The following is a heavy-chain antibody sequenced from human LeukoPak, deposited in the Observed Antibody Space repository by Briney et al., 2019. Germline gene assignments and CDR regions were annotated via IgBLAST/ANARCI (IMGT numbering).Heavy chain of an antibody. CDR2: ISSSSSYI. CDR3: ARTKAWITYHMDV. CDR1: RFTFSSYS. Sequence: PGGSLRLSCVASRFTFSSYSMNWVRQAPGKGLEWVSSISSSSSYIYYADSVKGRFTISRDNAKNSLYLQMNSLRAEDTALYYCARTKAWITYHMDVWGKGTTVAVSS. V-gene: IGHV3-21*04. J-gene: IGHJ6*03. D-gene: IGHD5-12*01.